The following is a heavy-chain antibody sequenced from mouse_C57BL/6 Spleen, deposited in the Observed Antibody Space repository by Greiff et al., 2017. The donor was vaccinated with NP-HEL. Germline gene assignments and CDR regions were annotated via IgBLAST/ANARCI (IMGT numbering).Heavy chain of an antibody. CDR2: INYDGSST. Sequence: EVKVVESEGGLVQPGSSMKLSCTASGFTFSDYYMAWVRQVPEKGLEWVANINYDGSSTYYLDSLKSRFIISRDNAKNILYLQMSSLKSEDTATYYCARGRGGRSSWFAYWGQGTLVTVSA. V-gene: IGHV5-16*01. D-gene: IGHD1-1*01. J-gene: IGHJ3*01. CDR1: GFTFSDYY. CDR3: ARGRGGRSSWFAY.